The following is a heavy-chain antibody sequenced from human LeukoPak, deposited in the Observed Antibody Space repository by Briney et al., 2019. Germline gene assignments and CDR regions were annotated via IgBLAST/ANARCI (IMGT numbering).Heavy chain of an antibody. D-gene: IGHD3-3*01. J-gene: IGHJ5*02. CDR3: AKDGYDFWSAYQIDL. V-gene: IGHV3-33*06. CDR1: GFTFSHYG. CDR2: IWSDATNQ. Sequence: GGSLRLSCEASGFTFSHYGMHWVRQAPGKGLEWVAVIWSDATNQYYADSVKGRFTISRDNSKNTLYLQMTSLRTDDTAVYYCAKDGYDFWSAYQIDLWGQGTLVTVSS.